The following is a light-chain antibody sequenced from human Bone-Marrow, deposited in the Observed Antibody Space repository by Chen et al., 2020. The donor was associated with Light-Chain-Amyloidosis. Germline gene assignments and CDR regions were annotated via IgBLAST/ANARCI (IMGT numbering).Light chain of an antibody. CDR2: RDT. V-gene: IGLV1-47*02. CDR1: TSTIAGSF. Sequence: SVLNQPPSASGTARQRVTITCSGSTSTIAGSFLYWYRPLPGTAPKLLISRDTQRPSGVPDRFSGSRYGTTASLTISGVRSEDEAVYYCATWDFSGSGQGVFGGGTKLTV. CDR3: ATWDFSGSGQGV. J-gene: IGLJ3*02.